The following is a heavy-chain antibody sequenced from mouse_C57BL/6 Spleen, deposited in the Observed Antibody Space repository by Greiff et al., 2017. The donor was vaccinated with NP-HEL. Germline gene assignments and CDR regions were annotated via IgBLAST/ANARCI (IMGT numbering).Heavy chain of an antibody. CDR3: ARNGY. CDR1: GYAFSSSW. V-gene: IGHV1-82*01. J-gene: IGHJ2*01. Sequence: VQLQQSGPELVKPGASVKISCKASGYAFSSSWMNWVKQRPGKGLEWIGRSYPGDGDTNYNGKFKGKATLTADKSSSTAYMQHSSVASEDSAVYFCARNGYWGQGTTLTVSS. CDR2: SYPGDGDT.